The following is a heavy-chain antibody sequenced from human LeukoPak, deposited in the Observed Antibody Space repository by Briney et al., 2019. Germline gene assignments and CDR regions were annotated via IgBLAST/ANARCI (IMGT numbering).Heavy chain of an antibody. CDR3: TKDPNGDYIGAFDP. Sequence: GGSLRLSCAAPGLTFSNYAMTWVRQAPGKGLEWVSSIRGDGGGAVYTDSVKGRFTTSRDNSENMLYLQMNSLRAEDTALYYCTKDPNGDYIGAFDPWGQGTLVTVSS. D-gene: IGHD4-17*01. V-gene: IGHV3-23*01. J-gene: IGHJ5*02. CDR1: GLTFSNYA. CDR2: IRGDGGGA.